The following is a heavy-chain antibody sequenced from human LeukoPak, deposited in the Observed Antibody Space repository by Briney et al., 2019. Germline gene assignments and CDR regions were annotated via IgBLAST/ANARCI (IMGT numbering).Heavy chain of an antibody. Sequence: GTLSLTCAVSGGSISSSNWWSWVRQAPGKGLEWVSGISGSGSRTDYADSVKGRFTISRDNSENTLYLQMNSLRAEDTAVYYCARVGYSSSFGSWGQGTLVTVSS. V-gene: IGHV3-23*01. CDR1: GGSISSSN. CDR2: ISGSGSRT. D-gene: IGHD6-13*01. J-gene: IGHJ4*02. CDR3: ARVGYSSSFGS.